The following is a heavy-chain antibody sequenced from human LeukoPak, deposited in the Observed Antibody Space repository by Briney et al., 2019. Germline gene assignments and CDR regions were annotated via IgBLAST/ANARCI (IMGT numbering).Heavy chain of an antibody. V-gene: IGHV3-66*01. D-gene: IGHD5-24*01. CDR2: IYSGGST. CDR3: ARAWNGYNEY. J-gene: IGHJ4*02. CDR1: GFTVSSNY. Sequence: GGSLRLSCAASGFTVSSNYMSWVRQAPGKGLEWVSVIYSGGSTYYADSVKGRFTVSRDNSKNTLYLQTNSLRAEDTAVYYCARAWNGYNEYWGQGTLVTVSS.